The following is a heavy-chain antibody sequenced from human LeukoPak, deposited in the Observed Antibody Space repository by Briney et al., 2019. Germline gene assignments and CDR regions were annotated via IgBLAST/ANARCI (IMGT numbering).Heavy chain of an antibody. V-gene: IGHV4-4*07. J-gene: IGHJ3*02. CDR2: IYPSGST. CDR1: GGSIRGYY. CDR3: ARDPGYYGSGRGDAFDI. D-gene: IGHD3-10*01. Sequence: SETLSPTCTVSGGSIRGYYWSWIRQPAAKGLEWIGRIYPSGSTNYNPSLKSRVTMSADTSKNQFSLKLSSVIAADTAVYYCARDPGYYGSGRGDAFDIWGQGTMVTVSS.